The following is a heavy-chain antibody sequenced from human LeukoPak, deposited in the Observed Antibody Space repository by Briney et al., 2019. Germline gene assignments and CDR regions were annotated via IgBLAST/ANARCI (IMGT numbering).Heavy chain of an antibody. CDR2: IYYSGST. CDR3: ARDGVWAVTTPLDDAFDI. V-gene: IGHV4-30-4*08. CDR1: GGSISSGDYY. J-gene: IGHJ3*02. Sequence: SETLSLTCTVSGGSISSGDYYWSWIRQPPGKGLEWIGYIYYSGSTYYNPSLKSRVTISVDTSKNQFPLKLSSVTAADTAVYYCARDGVWAVTTPLDDAFDIWGQGTMVTVSS. D-gene: IGHD4-17*01.